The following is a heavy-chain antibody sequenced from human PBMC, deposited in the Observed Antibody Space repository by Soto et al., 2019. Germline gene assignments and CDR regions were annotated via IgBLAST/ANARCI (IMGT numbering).Heavy chain of an antibody. CDR2: ISYDGRNK. CDR1: GFTFSSYG. CDR3: AKSGVSTADY. Sequence: QVQLVESGGGVVQPGRSLRLSCAASGFTFSSYGMQWVRQAPGKGLEWVAVISYDGRNKYYADSVKGRFTISRDNSKNTLYLQMNSLRAEDTAVYYCAKSGVSTADYWGQGILVTVSS. D-gene: IGHD6-6*01. J-gene: IGHJ4*02. V-gene: IGHV3-30*18.